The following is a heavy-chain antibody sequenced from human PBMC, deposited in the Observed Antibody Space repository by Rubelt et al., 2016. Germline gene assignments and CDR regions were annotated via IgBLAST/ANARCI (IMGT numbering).Heavy chain of an antibody. V-gene: IGHV1-69*04. CDR3: ARGSSYSSSWYWFDP. Sequence: IPILGIANYAQKFQGRVTITADKSTSTAYMELSSLRSEDTAVYYCARGSSYSSSWYWFDPWGQGTLVTVSS. J-gene: IGHJ5*02. CDR2: IPILGIA. D-gene: IGHD6-13*01.